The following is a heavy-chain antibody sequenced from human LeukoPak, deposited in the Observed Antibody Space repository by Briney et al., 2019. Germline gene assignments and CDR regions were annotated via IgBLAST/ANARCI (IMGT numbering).Heavy chain of an antibody. Sequence: GGSLRLSRAASGFTFSSYSMNWVRQAPGKGLEWVSSISSSSRSYIYYADSVKGRFTISRDNAKNSLYLQMNSLRAEDTAVYYCARGYSNYGYAFDIWGQGTMVTVSS. CDR2: ISSSSRSYI. CDR1: GFTFSSYS. J-gene: IGHJ3*02. CDR3: ARGYSNYGYAFDI. V-gene: IGHV3-21*01. D-gene: IGHD4-11*01.